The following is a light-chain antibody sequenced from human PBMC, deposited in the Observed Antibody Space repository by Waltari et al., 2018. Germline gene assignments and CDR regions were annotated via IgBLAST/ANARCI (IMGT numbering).Light chain of an antibody. Sequence: QSALTQPASVSGSPGQSITISCTGTSSDVGSYNLVSWYQQHPGKAPKFMVYEVSKRPSGVSNRFSVSKSGNTASLTSSGLQAEDEADYYCCSYAGSGTVVFGGGTKLTVL. V-gene: IGLV2-23*02. CDR1: SSDVGSYNL. CDR2: EVS. J-gene: IGLJ2*01. CDR3: CSYAGSGTVV.